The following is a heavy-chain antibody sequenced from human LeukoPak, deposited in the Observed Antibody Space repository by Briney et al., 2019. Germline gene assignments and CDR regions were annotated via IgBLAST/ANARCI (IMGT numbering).Heavy chain of an antibody. Sequence: ASVNVSCKSSGYTFTSCSMHWVRQPPRQGLEWVGIINPSGSSTNYSHKFQGRVTMTSDTSTSTVYMELSSLRADDTAGYCGARGSSGYSPFQHWGQGTLVTVSS. J-gene: IGHJ1*01. CDR3: ARGSSGYSPFQH. D-gene: IGHD6-25*01. V-gene: IGHV1-46*01. CDR1: GYTFTSCS. CDR2: INPSGSST.